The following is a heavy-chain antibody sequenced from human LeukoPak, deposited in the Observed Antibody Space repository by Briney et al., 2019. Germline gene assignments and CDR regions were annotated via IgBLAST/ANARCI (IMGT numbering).Heavy chain of an antibody. CDR2: IYYSGST. D-gene: IGHD2-21*02. V-gene: IGHV4-39*01. CDR1: GGSISSSSYY. CDR3: ARPNFLGVMTAPSAFDI. J-gene: IGHJ3*02. Sequence: SQTLSLTCTVSGGSISSSSYYWGWIRQPPGKGLEWIGSIYYSGSTYYNPSLKSRVTISVDTSKNQFSLKLSSVTAADTAVYYCARPNFLGVMTAPSAFDIWGQGTMVTVSS.